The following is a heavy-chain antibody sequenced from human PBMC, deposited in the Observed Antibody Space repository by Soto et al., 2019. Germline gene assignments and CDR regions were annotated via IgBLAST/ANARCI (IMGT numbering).Heavy chain of an antibody. CDR2: IYHSGST. V-gene: IGHV4-30-2*01. D-gene: IGHD3-3*01. J-gene: IGHJ5*02. CDR3: ARGYGQITSYPNWFDP. Sequence: LSLTCAVSGGSISSGGYSWSWIRQPPGKGLEWIGYIYHSGSTYYNPSLKSRVTISVDRSKNQFSLKLSSVTAADTAVYYCARGYGQITSYPNWFDPWGQGTLVTVSS. CDR1: GGSISSGGYS.